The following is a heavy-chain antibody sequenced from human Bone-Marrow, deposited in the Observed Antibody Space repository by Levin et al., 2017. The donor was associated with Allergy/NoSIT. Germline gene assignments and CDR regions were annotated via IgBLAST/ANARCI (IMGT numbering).Heavy chain of an antibody. J-gene: IGHJ6*02. V-gene: IGHV4-59*01. D-gene: IGHD6-13*01. CDR2: IYYSGST. Sequence: PSETLSLTCTVSGGSITNYYWSWIRQPPGKGLEWIGYIYYSGSTNYNPSLKSRVTISVDTSKNQFSLKLSSVTAADSAVYYCARGRTIAAAGGGHYYYSMDVWGQGTTVTVSS. CDR1: GGSITNYY. CDR3: ARGRTIAAAGGGHYYYSMDV.